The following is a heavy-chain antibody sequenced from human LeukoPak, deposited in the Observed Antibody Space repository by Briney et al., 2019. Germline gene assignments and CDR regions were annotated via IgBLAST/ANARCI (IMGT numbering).Heavy chain of an antibody. V-gene: IGHV3-23*01. D-gene: IGHD2-15*01. CDR1: GFTFSSYA. J-gene: IGHJ4*02. CDR2: FSSGGGST. Sequence: RGSLRLSCAASGFTFSSYAMSWVRQAPGKGLEWVSTFSSGGGSTYFADSVKGRFTISRDNSKNTLYLQMNSLRAEDTAVYYCAKSNCTGGSCDTTDNWGQGTLVTVSS. CDR3: AKSNCTGGSCDTTDN.